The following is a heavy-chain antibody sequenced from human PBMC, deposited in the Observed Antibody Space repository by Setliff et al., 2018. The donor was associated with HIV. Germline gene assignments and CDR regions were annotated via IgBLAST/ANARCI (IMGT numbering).Heavy chain of an antibody. J-gene: IGHJ4*02. D-gene: IGHD4-17*01. CDR3: ASFFVTTVTNQDY. V-gene: IGHV4-34*01. CDR1: GGSFSNYY. CDR2: LSPSGTT. Sequence: PSETLSLTCTVYGGSFSNYYTNWIRQPPGKGLEWIGELSPSGTTRSNPSLQSRVTISLDTPNNQFSLKLTSVTAADTAMYYCASFFVTTVTNQDYWGQGTPVTVSS.